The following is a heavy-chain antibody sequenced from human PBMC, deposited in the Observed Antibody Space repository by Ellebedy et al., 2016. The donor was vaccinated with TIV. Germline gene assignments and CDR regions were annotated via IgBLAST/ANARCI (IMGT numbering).Heavy chain of an antibody. Sequence: GESLKISCAASGFTFSSYAMSWVRQAPGKGLEWLSAISGSGGSTYYADSVKGRFTISRDNSKNTLYLQMNSLRAEDTAVYYCAKEKSLVDYWGQGTLVTVSS. V-gene: IGHV3-23*01. CDR3: AKEKSLVDY. J-gene: IGHJ4*02. CDR1: GFTFSSYA. CDR2: ISGSGGST. D-gene: IGHD6-6*01.